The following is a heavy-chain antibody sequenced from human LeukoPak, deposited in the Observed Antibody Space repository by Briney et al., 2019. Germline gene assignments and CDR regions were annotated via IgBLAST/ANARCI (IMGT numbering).Heavy chain of an antibody. D-gene: IGHD3-22*01. CDR3: AARRGIYYDSSGYAFDY. J-gene: IGHJ4*02. Sequence: ASVKVSCKASGYTFTSYGISWVRQAPGQGLEWMGGIIPIFGTANYAQKFQGRVTITTDESTSTAYMELSSLRSEDTAVYYCAARRGIYYDSSGYAFDYWGQGTLVTVSS. V-gene: IGHV1-69*05. CDR1: GYTFTSYG. CDR2: IIPIFGTA.